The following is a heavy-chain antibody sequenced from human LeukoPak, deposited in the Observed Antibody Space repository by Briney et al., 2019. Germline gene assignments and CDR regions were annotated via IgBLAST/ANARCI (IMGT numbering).Heavy chain of an antibody. D-gene: IGHD3-22*01. CDR1: GFTFSSYS. V-gene: IGHV3-21*01. CDR3: ARSRYYDSSGYYSGDDY. CDR2: ISSSSSYI. J-gene: IGHJ4*02. Sequence: GGSLRLSCAASGFTFSSYSMNWVRQAPGKGLEWVSSISSSSSYIYYADSVKGRSTISRDNAKNSLYLQMNSLRAEDTAVYYRARSRYYDSSGYYSGDDYWGQGTLVTVSS.